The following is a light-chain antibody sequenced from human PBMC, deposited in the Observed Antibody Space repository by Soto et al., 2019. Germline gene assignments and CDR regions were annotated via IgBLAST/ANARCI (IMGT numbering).Light chain of an antibody. CDR1: QGVTTN. CDR3: QQYNNWPFS. V-gene: IGKV3-15*01. CDR2: DVS. J-gene: IGKJ5*01. Sequence: EIVMTQSPASLSVSPGVRVTLSCRAGQGVTTNFAWYQQKSGQSPRLLIYDVSTRATGVPARFSGTGSETDFTLTISGLQSEDSAVYFCQQYNNWPFSFGQGTRLEI.